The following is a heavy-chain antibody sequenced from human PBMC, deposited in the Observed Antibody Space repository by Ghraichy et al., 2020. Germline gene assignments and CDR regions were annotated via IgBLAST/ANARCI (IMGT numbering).Heavy chain of an antibody. D-gene: IGHD2-21*02. V-gene: IGHV3-48*03. J-gene: IGHJ2*01. Sequence: LSLTCAASGLTFSSSDFHWIRQAPGKGLEWVSYISSSGSPIYYADSVKGRFTISKDNAKNSLYLLMSSLRAEDTALYYCATDGGTADRPYWYFNLWGRGTLVTVSS. CDR1: GLTFSSSD. CDR2: ISSSGSPI. CDR3: ATDGGTADRPYWYFNL.